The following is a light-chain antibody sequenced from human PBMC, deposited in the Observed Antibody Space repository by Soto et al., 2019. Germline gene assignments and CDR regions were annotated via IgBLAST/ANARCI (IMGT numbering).Light chain of an antibody. CDR1: QSISSS. CDR2: GAS. J-gene: IGKJ4*02. Sequence: EIVMTQSPVTLSVSPGEGATLSCRASQSISSSLAWYQQKPGQPPKLLIFGASTRATGIPARFSGSGSGTEFNLTITRLQSEDYAIYYCQPSGTWPPNLLTFGGGTKVEL. V-gene: IGKV3-15*01. CDR3: QPSGTWPPNLLT.